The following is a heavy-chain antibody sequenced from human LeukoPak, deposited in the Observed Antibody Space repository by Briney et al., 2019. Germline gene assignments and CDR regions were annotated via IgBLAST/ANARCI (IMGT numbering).Heavy chain of an antibody. V-gene: IGHV3-11*01. CDR3: ARAGPSSGYYRDDAFDV. CDR1: GGSISSGDYY. Sequence: LSLTCTVSGGSISSGDYYWSWIRQPPGKGLEWVSYISFSGSSIYYGDSVKGRFTISRDNAKNSLYLQMKSLRAEDTAIYYCARAGPSSGYYRDDAFDVWGQGTMVTVSS. J-gene: IGHJ3*01. CDR2: ISFSGSSI. D-gene: IGHD6-19*01.